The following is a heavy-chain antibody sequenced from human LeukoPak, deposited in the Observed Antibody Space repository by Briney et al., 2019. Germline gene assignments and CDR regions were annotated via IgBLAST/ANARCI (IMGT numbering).Heavy chain of an antibody. CDR3: AHGLNYDYVWGSYRSSWFDP. CDR1: GFSLSTSGVG. Sequence: SGPTLLNPTQTLTLTCTFSGFSLSTSGVGVGWIRQPPGKALEWLSLIYWDDDKRYSPSLKSRLTITKDTSKNQVVLTMTNMDPVDTATYYCAHGLNYDYVWGSYRSSWFDPWGQGTLVTVSS. CDR2: IYWDDDK. V-gene: IGHV2-5*02. J-gene: IGHJ5*02. D-gene: IGHD3-16*02.